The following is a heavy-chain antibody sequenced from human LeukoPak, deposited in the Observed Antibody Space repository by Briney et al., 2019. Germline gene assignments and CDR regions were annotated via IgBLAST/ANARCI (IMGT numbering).Heavy chain of an antibody. D-gene: IGHD6-13*01. V-gene: IGHV3-21*01. J-gene: IGHJ4*02. CDR1: GFTFSSYS. Sequence: GGSLRLSCAASGFTFSSYSMNWVRQAPGKGLEWVSSISSSSSYIYYADSVKGRFTISRDNAKNSLYLQMNSLRAEDTAVYCCAREGYSSSWYVYWGQGTLVTVSS. CDR3: AREGYSSSWYVY. CDR2: ISSSSSYI.